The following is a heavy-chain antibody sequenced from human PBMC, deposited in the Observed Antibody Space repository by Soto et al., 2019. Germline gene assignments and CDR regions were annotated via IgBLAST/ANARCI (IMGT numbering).Heavy chain of an antibody. V-gene: IGHV1-18*01. Sequence: ASVMLSCKASGNTFTSKGIIRLRQAPGQGLEWMGWISAYNGNTNYAQKLQGRVTMTTDTSTSTAYMELRSLRSDDTAVYYCARDLGAAGRFLKWPYHGSDYWG. CDR1: GNTFTSKG. CDR2: ISAYNGNT. D-gene: IGHD3-3*01. CDR3: ARDLGAAGRFLKWPYHGSDY. J-gene: IGHJ4*01.